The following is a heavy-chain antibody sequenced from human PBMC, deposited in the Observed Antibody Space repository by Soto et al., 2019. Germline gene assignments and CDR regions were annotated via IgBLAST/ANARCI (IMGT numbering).Heavy chain of an antibody. J-gene: IGHJ6*02. CDR2: IYYSGST. Sequence: QVQLQESGPGLVKPSETLSLTCTVSGGSISSYYWSWIRQPPGKGLEWIGYIYYSGSTNYNPSLPSRVPISVDTSKNQFSLKLSSVTAADTAVYYCAREGLTGTIGLYYYYGMDVWGQGTTVTVSS. CDR3: AREGLTGTIGLYYYYGMDV. CDR1: GGSISSYY. D-gene: IGHD1-7*01. V-gene: IGHV4-59*01.